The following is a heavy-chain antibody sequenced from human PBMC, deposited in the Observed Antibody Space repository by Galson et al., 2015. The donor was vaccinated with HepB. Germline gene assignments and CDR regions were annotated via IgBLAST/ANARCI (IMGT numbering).Heavy chain of an antibody. V-gene: IGHV5-51*03. Sequence: QSGAEVKKPGESLKISCKGSGYSFLSYWIGWVRQMPGKGLEWMGIIYPGDSDTRYSPSFQGQVTISVDKSISTAYLQWSSLKASDTAMYYCGMVRGVIDPMTDAFDIWGQGTMVTVSS. CDR1: GYSFLSYW. CDR3: GMVRGVIDPMTDAFDI. D-gene: IGHD3-10*01. CDR2: IYPGDSDT. J-gene: IGHJ3*02.